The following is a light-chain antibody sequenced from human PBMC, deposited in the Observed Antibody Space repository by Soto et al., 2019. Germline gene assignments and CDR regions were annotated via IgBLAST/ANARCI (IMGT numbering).Light chain of an antibody. CDR3: QQYDSTPYT. V-gene: IGKV4-1*01. Sequence: DIVMTQSPDSLAVSLGERATINCKSSQSVLYSSNNKNYLAWYQQKPGHPPKLLISWASTRESGVPDRFSGSGSGTDFTLTISSLQAEDVAVYFCQQYDSTPYTFGQGTKLQIK. CDR2: WAS. CDR1: QSVLYSSNNKNY. J-gene: IGKJ2*01.